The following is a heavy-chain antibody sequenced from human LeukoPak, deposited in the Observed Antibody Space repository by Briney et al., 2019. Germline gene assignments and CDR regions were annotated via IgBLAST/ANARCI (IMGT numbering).Heavy chain of an antibody. Sequence: GGSLRLSCAASGFTFSSYWMSWVRQAPGKGLEWVANIKQDGREKYYVDSVKGRFTISRDNAKHSLYLQMNSLRAEDTAVYYCARAMRDYGDFEGPFDYWGQGTLVTVSS. V-gene: IGHV3-7*01. CDR3: ARAMRDYGDFEGPFDY. CDR2: IKQDGREK. J-gene: IGHJ4*02. D-gene: IGHD4-17*01. CDR1: GFTFSSYW.